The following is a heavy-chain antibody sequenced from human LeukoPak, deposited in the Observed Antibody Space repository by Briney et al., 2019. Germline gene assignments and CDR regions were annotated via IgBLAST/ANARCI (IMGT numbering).Heavy chain of an antibody. V-gene: IGHV3-30*04. J-gene: IGHJ4*02. CDR1: GFTFSSYA. Sequence: GRSLRLSCAASGFTFSSYAMHWVRQAPGKGLEWVAVISYDGSNKYYADSVKGRFTISRDNSKNTLYLQMNSLRAEDTAVYYCAREGSWFGEGFDYWGQGTLVTVSS. CDR3: AREGSWFGEGFDY. CDR2: ISYDGSNK. D-gene: IGHD3-10*01.